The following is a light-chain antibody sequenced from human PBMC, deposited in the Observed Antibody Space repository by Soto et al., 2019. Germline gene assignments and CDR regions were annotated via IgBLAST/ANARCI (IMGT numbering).Light chain of an antibody. V-gene: IGLV2-14*01. CDR2: EVS. J-gene: IGLJ1*01. Sequence: QSVLTQPASVSGSPGQSITISCTGTSSDVGGYKYVSWYQQHPGKAPKLMIYEVSNRPSGVSNRFSGSKSGNTASLTISGLQADDEADYYCNSYAGDIIRFVFGTGTKVTVL. CDR1: SSDVGGYKY. CDR3: NSYAGDIIRFV.